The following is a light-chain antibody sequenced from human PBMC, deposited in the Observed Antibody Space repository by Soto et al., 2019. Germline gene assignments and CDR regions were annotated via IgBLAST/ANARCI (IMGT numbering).Light chain of an antibody. CDR3: QQYNSYWG. Sequence: DIQMTQSPSTLSASVGDRVTITCRASQSISSWLAWYQQKPGKAPKLLIYDASSLESGVPSRFSGSGSGTEFTLTISSLQPDDFATYYCQQYNSYWGFGQGTKVDIK. CDR1: QSISSW. V-gene: IGKV1-5*01. CDR2: DAS. J-gene: IGKJ1*01.